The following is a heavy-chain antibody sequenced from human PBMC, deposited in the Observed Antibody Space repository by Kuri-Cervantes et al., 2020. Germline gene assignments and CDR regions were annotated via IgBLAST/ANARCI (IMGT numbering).Heavy chain of an antibody. CDR2: ISYDGSNK. CDR1: GLTFSSYA. J-gene: IGHJ4*02. D-gene: IGHD3-22*01. CDR3: AKGMYYYDSSGYLGSGFDY. V-gene: IGHV3-30*18. Sequence: GESLKISCAASGLTFSSYAMSWVRQAPGKGLEWVAVISYDGSNKYYADSVKGRFTISRDNSKNTPYLQMNSLRAEDTAVYYCAKGMYYYDSSGYLGSGFDYWGQGTLVTVSS.